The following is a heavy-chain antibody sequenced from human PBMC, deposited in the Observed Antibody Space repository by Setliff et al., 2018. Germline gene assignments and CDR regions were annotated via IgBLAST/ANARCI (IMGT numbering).Heavy chain of an antibody. J-gene: IGHJ4*02. Sequence: PSETLSRTCTVSGDSITSGSVYWSWIRQPAGKGLEWIGRIFPTGTTSYNPSLKSRLTMSVDTSKNQFSLKMTSVTAADTAMYFCAGTPARGTTWLSPFDYWGQGTLVTVSS. CDR2: IFPTGTT. V-gene: IGHV4-61*02. D-gene: IGHD5-12*01. CDR1: GDSITSGSVY. CDR3: AGTPARGTTWLSPFDY.